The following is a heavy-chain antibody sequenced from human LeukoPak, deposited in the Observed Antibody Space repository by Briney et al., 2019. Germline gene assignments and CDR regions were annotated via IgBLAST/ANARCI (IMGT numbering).Heavy chain of an antibody. D-gene: IGHD6-13*01. J-gene: IGHJ5*02. V-gene: IGHV4-34*01. Sequence: SETLSLTCAVYGGSFSGYYWSWIRQPPGKGLEWIGEINHSGSTNYNRSLKSRVTISVDTSKNQFSLKLSSVTAADTAVYYCARSPEQQLVRGGNWFDPWGQGTLVTVSS. CDR1: GGSFSGYY. CDR2: INHSGST. CDR3: ARSPEQQLVRGGNWFDP.